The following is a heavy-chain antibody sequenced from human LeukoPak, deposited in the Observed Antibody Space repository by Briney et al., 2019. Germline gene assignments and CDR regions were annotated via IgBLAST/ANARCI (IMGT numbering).Heavy chain of an antibody. D-gene: IGHD3-16*01. CDR3: ARGGGLDV. Sequence: GGSLRLSCAASGFTFSTYAMNWARQAPGKGLEWVASINHNGNVNYYVDSVKGRFTISRDNAKNSLYLQMSNLRAEDTAVYFCARGGGLDVWGQGAAVTVSS. CDR1: GFTFSTYA. J-gene: IGHJ6*02. CDR2: INHNGNVN. V-gene: IGHV3-7*03.